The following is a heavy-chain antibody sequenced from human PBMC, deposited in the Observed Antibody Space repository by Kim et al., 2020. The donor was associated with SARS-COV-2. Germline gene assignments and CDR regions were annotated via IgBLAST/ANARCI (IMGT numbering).Heavy chain of an antibody. CDR3: ARGRDYYDTTGYAY. V-gene: IGHV4-59*01. D-gene: IGHD3-22*01. J-gene: IGHJ4*02. CDR1: GGSMSNYY. CDR2: ISYSGST. Sequence: SETLSLTCTVSGGSMSNYYWNWMRQPPGKGLEWIGYISYSGSTDYNPSLKSRVAISVEMSKNQFSLNMSSVTAADTAVYYCARGRDYYDTTGYAYWGQG.